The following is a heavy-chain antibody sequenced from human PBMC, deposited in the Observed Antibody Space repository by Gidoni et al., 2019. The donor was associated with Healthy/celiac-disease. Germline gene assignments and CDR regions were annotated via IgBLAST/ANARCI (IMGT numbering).Heavy chain of an antibody. J-gene: IGHJ2*01. Sequence: QVQLVQSGAEVKKPGSSVKVSCKASGGTFSSYAISWVRQAPGQGLEWMGGIIPILGTANYAQKFQGRVTITADESTSTAYMELSSLRSEDTAVYYCARDKVEMATIGYFDLWGRGTLVTVSS. V-gene: IGHV1-69*01. CDR2: IIPILGTA. CDR3: ARDKVEMATIGYFDL. D-gene: IGHD5-12*01. CDR1: GGTFSSYA.